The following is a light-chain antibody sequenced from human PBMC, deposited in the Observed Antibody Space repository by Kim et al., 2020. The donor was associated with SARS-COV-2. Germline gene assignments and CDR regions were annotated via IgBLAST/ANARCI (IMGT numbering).Light chain of an antibody. CDR2: GAS. CDR1: QSVNYSY. J-gene: IGKJ4*01. Sequence: EIVLTQSPGTLSLSPGERAILSCRASQSVNYSYLAWYQQKPGQAPRLLISGASSRASGIPDRFSGSGSGTDFTLTITRLESEDFAVYYCQQYGRSPPLIFGGGTKVEIK. V-gene: IGKV3-20*01. CDR3: QQYGRSPPLI.